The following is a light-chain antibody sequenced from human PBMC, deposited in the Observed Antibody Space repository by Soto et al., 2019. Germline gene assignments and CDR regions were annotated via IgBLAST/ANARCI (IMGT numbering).Light chain of an antibody. CDR2: GAS. CDR3: LQDYNDPRA. CDR1: QSVTSNY. J-gene: IGKJ1*01. V-gene: IGKV3-20*01. Sequence: EIVLTQSPGTLSLSPGDRATLSCEASQSVTSNYLAWYQQKPGQAPRLLIYGASSRATGIPDRFSGSGSGTDFTLTISSLQPEDFATYYCLQDYNDPRAFGQGTKVDIK.